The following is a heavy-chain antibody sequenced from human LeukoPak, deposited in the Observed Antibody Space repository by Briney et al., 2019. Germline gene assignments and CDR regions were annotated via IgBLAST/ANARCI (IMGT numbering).Heavy chain of an antibody. CDR3: AKDSAFYYIDV. V-gene: IGHV3-30*02. CDR2: IRYNRNNQ. J-gene: IGHJ6*03. Sequence: PGGSLRLSCAASGFTFSSYEMNWVRQAPGKGLEWVAFIRYNRNNQYYADSVKGRFTISRDNSKNTLYLQMNSLKGDDTAVYYCAKDSAFYYIDVWGKGTTVIISS. CDR1: GFTFSSYE. D-gene: IGHD3-10*01.